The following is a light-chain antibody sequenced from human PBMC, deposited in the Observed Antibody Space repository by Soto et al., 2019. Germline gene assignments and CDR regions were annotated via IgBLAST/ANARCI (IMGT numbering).Light chain of an antibody. CDR2: DVS. Sequence: QSALTQPASVSGSPGQSITISCTGTSSDVGGYNYVSWYQQHPGKAPKLMIYDVSNRPSGVSNRFSGSKSGNTASLTISGLQAEDDADYYCSSYSSSSLLYVFGPGTKVTVL. CDR3: SSYSSSSLLYV. J-gene: IGLJ1*01. V-gene: IGLV2-14*01. CDR1: SSDVGGYNY.